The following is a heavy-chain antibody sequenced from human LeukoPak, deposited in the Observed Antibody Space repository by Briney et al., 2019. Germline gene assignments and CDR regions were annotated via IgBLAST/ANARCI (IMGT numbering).Heavy chain of an antibody. CDR3: AKDRRDGYKSYLDY. D-gene: IGHD5-24*01. V-gene: IGHV3-48*01. CDR1: GFTFSSYS. J-gene: IGHJ4*02. Sequence: GGSLRLSCAASGFTFSSYSMNWVRQAPGKGLEWVSYISSSSSTIYYADSVKGRFTISRDNSKNTLYLQMNSLRAEDTAVYYCAKDRRDGYKSYLDYWGQGTLVTVSS. CDR2: ISSSSSTI.